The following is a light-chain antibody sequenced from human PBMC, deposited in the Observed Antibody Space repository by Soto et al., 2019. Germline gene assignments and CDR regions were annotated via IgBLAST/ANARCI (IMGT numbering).Light chain of an antibody. CDR2: GAS. CDR3: QQYNNWPPGYP. Sequence: EIVMTQSPATLSVSPGERATLSCRASQSVSSNLSLYQQQPGQAPRLLIYGASTRATGIPARFSGSGSGTEFTLTISSLQSEDFAVYYCQQYNNWPPGYPFVQGTKLQIK. CDR1: QSVSSN. J-gene: IGKJ2*01. V-gene: IGKV3-15*01.